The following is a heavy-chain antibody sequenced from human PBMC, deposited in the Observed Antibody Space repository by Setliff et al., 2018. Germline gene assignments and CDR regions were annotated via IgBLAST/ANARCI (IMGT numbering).Heavy chain of an antibody. CDR2: ITHSGST. Sequence: PSETLSLTCTVSGDSISSTYHWGWIRQSPGKGLEWIGQITHSGSTNYNSSLKSRVTISLDTSRNQFSLEVTSVTASDTAVYYCARARSIAAADTFDYWGQGTLVTVSS. J-gene: IGHJ4*01. V-gene: IGHV4-38-2*02. CDR3: ARARSIAAADTFDY. D-gene: IGHD6-13*01. CDR1: GDSISSTYH.